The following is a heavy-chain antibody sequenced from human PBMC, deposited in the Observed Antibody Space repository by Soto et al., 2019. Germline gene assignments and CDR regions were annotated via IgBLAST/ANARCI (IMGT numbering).Heavy chain of an antibody. J-gene: IGHJ3*02. CDR2: IVPMYHTT. CDR3: AREQVQTIKGGGGTFDI. Sequence: SVKVSCKASGGTFNSYPVSWVRQAPGQGLVWMGGIVPMYHTTNYAQKFLGRLTITADKSTTTTYMELTSLRSDDTAVYYCAREQVQTIKGGGGTFDIWGHGTMVTVSS. D-gene: IGHD2-21*01. CDR1: GGTFNSYP. V-gene: IGHV1-69*06.